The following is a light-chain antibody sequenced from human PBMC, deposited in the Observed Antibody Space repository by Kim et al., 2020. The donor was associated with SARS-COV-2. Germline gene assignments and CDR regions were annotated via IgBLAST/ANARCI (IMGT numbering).Light chain of an antibody. V-gene: IGKV1-6*01. CDR3: LQDDTYPWT. CDR2: AIS. CDR1: QGIKND. J-gene: IGKJ1*01. Sequence: ASVGGRDTITCRASQGIKNDVGWYQQKPGKAPKHLIYAISTLQSGVSSRFNGSGSGTDFTLTISSLQPEDSATYYGLQDDTYPWTFGQGTKVDIK.